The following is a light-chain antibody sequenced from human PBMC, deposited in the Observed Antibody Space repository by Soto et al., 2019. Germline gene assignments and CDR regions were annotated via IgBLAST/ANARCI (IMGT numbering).Light chain of an antibody. CDR2: EVN. V-gene: IGLV2-8*01. J-gene: IGLJ1*01. CDR1: SSDVGGYNY. Sequence: QSVLTQPPSASGSPGRSVAISCTGTSSDVGGYNYVSWYQQHPGKAPKLTIYEVNKRPSGVPDRFSGSKSGNTASLTVSGLQAEDEADYYCSSYAGSSNVFGTGTKVTVL. CDR3: SSYAGSSNV.